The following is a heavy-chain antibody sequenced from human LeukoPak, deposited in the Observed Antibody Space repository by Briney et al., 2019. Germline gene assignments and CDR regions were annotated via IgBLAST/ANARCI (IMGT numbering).Heavy chain of an antibody. Sequence: GGSLRLSCVASGFTFSDYYMGWIRQAPGKGLEWVSYITSSGSAKHYADSVKGRFTISRDNAKNSLYLQMNSLRAEDTAVYYCATYSSLNRREFQFWGQGTLLTVSS. V-gene: IGHV3-11*04. J-gene: IGHJ1*01. CDR1: GFTFSDYY. D-gene: IGHD3-22*01. CDR3: ATYSSLNRREFQF. CDR2: ITSSGSAK.